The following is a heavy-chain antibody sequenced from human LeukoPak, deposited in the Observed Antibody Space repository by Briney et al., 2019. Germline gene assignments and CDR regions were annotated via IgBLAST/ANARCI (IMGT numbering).Heavy chain of an antibody. CDR2: ISSSGSTI. J-gene: IGHJ6*04. CDR1: GLTFSSYS. CDR3: AEVGFTMIGGV. V-gene: IGHV3-48*04. D-gene: IGHD3-10*02. Sequence: GRSLILCWAAAGLTFSSYSMSWVRKAPGKGQEWVSYISSSGSTIYYADSVKGRFTFSKDNAKTSLHLQMNRLRAEDTAVYYCAEVGFTMIGGVWGKGATVTISS.